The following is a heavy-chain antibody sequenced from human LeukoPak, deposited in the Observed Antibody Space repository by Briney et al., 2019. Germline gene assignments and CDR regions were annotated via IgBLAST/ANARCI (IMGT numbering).Heavy chain of an antibody. CDR2: FDPEDGET. J-gene: IGHJ4*02. Sequence: ASVKVSCKVSGYTLTELSMHWVRQAPGKGLEWMGGFDPEDGETIYAQKFQGRVTMTTDTSTSTAYMELRSLRSDDTAVYYCARQGGAGSSSSSGKFDYWGQGTLVTVSS. V-gene: IGHV1-24*01. CDR3: ARQGGAGSSSSSGKFDY. D-gene: IGHD6-6*01. CDR1: GYTLTELS.